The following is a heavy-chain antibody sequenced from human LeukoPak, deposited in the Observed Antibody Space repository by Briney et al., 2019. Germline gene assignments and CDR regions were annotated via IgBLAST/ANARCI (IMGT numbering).Heavy chain of an antibody. CDR1: GFTFSSYA. CDR2: ISGSGGST. CDR3: AKDLYCSSTSCPDY. J-gene: IGHJ4*02. V-gene: IGHV3-23*01. Sequence: GGSLRLSCAASGFTFSSYAMSWVRQALGKGLEWVSAISGSGGSTYYADSVKGRFTISRDNSKNTLYLQMNSLRAEDTAVYYCAKDLYCSSTSCPDYWGQGTLVTVSS. D-gene: IGHD2-2*01.